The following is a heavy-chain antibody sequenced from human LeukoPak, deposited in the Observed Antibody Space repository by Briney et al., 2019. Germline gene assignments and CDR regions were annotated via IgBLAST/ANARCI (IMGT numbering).Heavy chain of an antibody. D-gene: IGHD3-3*01. CDR1: GGSISSGDYY. CDR3: ARALGNDFWSGYPFEY. J-gene: IGHJ4*02. Sequence: SQTLSLTCTVSGGSISSGDYYWSWIRQPPGKGLEWIGYIYYSGSTYYNPSLKSRVTISVDTSKNQFSLKLSSVTAADTAVYYCARALGNDFWSGYPFEYWGQGTLVTVSS. CDR2: IYYSGST. V-gene: IGHV4-30-4*01.